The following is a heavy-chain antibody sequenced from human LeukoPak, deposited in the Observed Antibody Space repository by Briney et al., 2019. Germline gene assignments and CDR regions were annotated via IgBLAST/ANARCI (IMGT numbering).Heavy chain of an antibody. Sequence: GGSLRLSCAASGFTFSSYAMSWVRQAPGEGLQWVALISYDGSDKYYADSVKGRFTISRDNSKNTLYLQMNSLRPEDTAVYFCARDGMVYAKGNYFDLWGRGTLVTVSS. CDR3: ARDGMVYAKGNYFDL. CDR1: GFTFSSYA. D-gene: IGHD2-8*01. V-gene: IGHV3-30*01. CDR2: ISYDGSDK. J-gene: IGHJ2*01.